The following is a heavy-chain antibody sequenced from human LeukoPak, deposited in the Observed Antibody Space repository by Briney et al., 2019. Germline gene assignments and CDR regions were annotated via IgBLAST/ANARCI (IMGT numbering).Heavy chain of an antibody. CDR3: ARDGRDAFDI. CDR1: GYTFTSYY. V-gene: IGHV1-46*01. J-gene: IGHJ3*02. Sequence: ASVTVSFKASGYTFTSYYMHWVRQAPGQGLEWTGIINPSGGSTSYAQKFQGRVTMTRDMSTSTVYMELSSLRSEDTAVYYCARDGRDAFDIWGQGTMVTVSS. CDR2: INPSGGST.